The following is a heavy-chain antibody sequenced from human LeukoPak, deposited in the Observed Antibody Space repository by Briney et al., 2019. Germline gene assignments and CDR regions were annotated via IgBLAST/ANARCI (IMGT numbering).Heavy chain of an antibody. CDR1: GFTFSSYS. CDR3: AKAASSSWPSYYYGMDV. D-gene: IGHD6-13*01. CDR2: ITGSGGNT. V-gene: IGHV3-23*01. J-gene: IGHJ6*02. Sequence: GGSLRLSCAASGFTFSSYSMSWVRQAPGKGLEWFSVITGSGGNTYYADSVKGRFTISKDNSKNTVYLQMSSLRVDDTAVYYCAKAASSSWPSYYYGMDVWGQGTTVTVSS.